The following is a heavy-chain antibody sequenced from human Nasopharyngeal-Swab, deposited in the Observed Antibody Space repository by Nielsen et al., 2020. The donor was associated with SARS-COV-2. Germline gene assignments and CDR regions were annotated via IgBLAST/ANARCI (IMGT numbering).Heavy chain of an antibody. CDR2: INQVGSEK. CDR3: ARAIGGSYSY. CDR1: GVIFSNYW. Sequence: GESLKISCTASGVIFSNYWMHWVRQAPGKGLEWVANINQVGSEKYYVASVRGRFTISRDNAKDSVFLQMNSLRGEDTAVYYCARAIGGSYSYWGQGTLVTVSS. D-gene: IGHD1-26*01. V-gene: IGHV3-7*01. J-gene: IGHJ4*02.